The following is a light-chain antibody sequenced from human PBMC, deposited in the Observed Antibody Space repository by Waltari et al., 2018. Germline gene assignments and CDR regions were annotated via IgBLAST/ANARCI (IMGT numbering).Light chain of an antibody. CDR3: CSYANMVTLFVV. CDR1: STDAGPHTY. V-gene: IGLV2-14*03. J-gene: IGLJ2*01. Sequence: QSALTQPASVSGSPGQSITISCTGSSTDAGPHTYVSWYQQHPGKAPNLVIYDVSHRASGISKRFSGSRPGDTASLTISGLQAEDEADYFCCSYANMVTLFVVFGGGTKLTVL. CDR2: DVS.